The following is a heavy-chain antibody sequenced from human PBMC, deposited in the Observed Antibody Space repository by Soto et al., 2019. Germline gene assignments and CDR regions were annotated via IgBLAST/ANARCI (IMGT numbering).Heavy chain of an antibody. CDR2: INPNSGGT. V-gene: IGHV1-2*02. J-gene: IGHJ2*01. D-gene: IGHD2-15*01. Sequence: QVQLVQSGPEVKKPGASVKVSCKASGYTFADYYMHWVRQAPGQGLEWMGWINPNSGGTYYAQKFQGRVTMTRDTAISTAYMALRRLRSDDTAVYYCARATPYWYFDLCGRGTLVTVSS. CDR3: ARATPYWYFDL. CDR1: GYTFADYY.